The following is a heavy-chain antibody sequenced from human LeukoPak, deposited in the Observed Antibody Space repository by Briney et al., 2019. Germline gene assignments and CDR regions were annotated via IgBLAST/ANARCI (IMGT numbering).Heavy chain of an antibody. CDR1: GYTFTGYY. V-gene: IGHV1-2*02. J-gene: IGHJ4*02. Sequence: ASVKVSCKASGYTFTGYYMHWVRQAPGQGLEWMGWINPNSGGTNYAQKFQGRVTMTRDTSISTAYMGLSRLRSDDTAVYYCARASYYYDSSGYAGYYFDYWGQGTLVTVSS. D-gene: IGHD3-22*01. CDR2: INPNSGGT. CDR3: ARASYYYDSSGYAGYYFDY.